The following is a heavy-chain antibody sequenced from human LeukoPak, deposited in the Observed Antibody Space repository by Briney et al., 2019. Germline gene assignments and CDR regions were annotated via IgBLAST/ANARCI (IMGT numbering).Heavy chain of an antibody. CDR3: ATDYSNYGGDY. V-gene: IGHV1-18*01. CDR1: GYTFTSYG. D-gene: IGHD4-11*01. CDR2: ISAYNGNT. J-gene: IGHJ4*02. Sequence: ASVKVSCKASGYTFTSYGISWVRQAPGQGLEWMGWISAYNGNTNYAQKFQGRVTITADTSTDTAYMELSSLRSEDTAVYYCATDYSNYGGDYWGQGTLVTVSS.